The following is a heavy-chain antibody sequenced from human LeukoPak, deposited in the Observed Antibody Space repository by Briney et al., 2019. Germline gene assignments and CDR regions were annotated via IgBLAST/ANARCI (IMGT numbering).Heavy chain of an antibody. CDR2: IIPIFGTA. CDR3: ARSYYEGLFRSFDY. J-gene: IGHJ4*02. Sequence: ASVKVSCKASGGTFSSYVIRWVRQAPGQGLEWMGGIIPIFGTANYAQKFQGRVTITADKSTSTAYMELSSLRSEDTAAYYCARSYYEGLFRSFDYWGQGTLVTVSS. V-gene: IGHV1-69*06. D-gene: IGHD3-10*01. CDR1: GGTFSSYV.